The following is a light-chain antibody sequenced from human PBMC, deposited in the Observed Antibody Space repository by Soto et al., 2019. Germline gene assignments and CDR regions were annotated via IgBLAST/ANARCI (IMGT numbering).Light chain of an antibody. CDR2: GAS. CDR1: QSVTSSY. Sequence: EIVLTQSPGTLSLSPGERATLSCRASQSVTSSYLAWYQQKPGQAPRLLIYGASSRATGIPDRFSGSGSGTDIPLTISRLEPEDFAVYYCQQYGSSQSFGQGTKVEIK. V-gene: IGKV3-20*01. J-gene: IGKJ1*01. CDR3: QQYGSSQS.